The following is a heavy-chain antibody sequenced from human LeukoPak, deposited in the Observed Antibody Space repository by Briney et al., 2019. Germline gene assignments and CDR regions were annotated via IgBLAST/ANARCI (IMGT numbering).Heavy chain of an antibody. V-gene: IGHV4-59*01. Sequence: SETLSLTCTVSGGSISSYYWSWIRQPPGKGLEWIGYIYYSGSTNYNPSLKSRVTISVDTSKNQFSLELSSVTAADTAVYYCARNPDSSSWYFDYWGQGTLVTVSS. CDR1: GGSISSYY. CDR3: ARNPDSSSWYFDY. D-gene: IGHD6-13*01. CDR2: IYYSGST. J-gene: IGHJ4*02.